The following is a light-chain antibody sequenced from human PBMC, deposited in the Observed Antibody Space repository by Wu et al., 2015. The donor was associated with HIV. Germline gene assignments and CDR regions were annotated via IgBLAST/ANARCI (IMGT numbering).Light chain of an antibody. CDR1: QSVSSIY. Sequence: EIVLTQSPGTLSLSPGERATLSCRASQSVSSIYLAWYQQKPGQAPRLLIYGASTRAPGIPDRFSGSGSGTDFTLTISRLEPEDFAVYYCQQYGSSPWTFGQGTKVEIK. J-gene: IGKJ1*01. CDR3: QQYGSSPWT. V-gene: IGKV3-20*01. CDR2: GAS.